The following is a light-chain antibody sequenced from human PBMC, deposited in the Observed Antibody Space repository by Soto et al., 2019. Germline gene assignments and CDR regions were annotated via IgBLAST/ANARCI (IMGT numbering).Light chain of an antibody. CDR2: DAS. J-gene: IGKJ1*01. CDR3: QHDYILPCT. CDR1: QSVSSRS. Sequence: VLTQSKGTVALSAGEGGSFRWWANQSVSSRSLTWFQQKPGRAPRLLIYDASTRATSIPARFSASGSGTDFTLTIISLQPEDFAGYDCQHDYILPCTFGHGTKVDIK. V-gene: IGKV3D-7*01.